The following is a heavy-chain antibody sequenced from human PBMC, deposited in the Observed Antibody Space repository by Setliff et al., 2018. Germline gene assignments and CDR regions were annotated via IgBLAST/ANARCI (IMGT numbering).Heavy chain of an antibody. D-gene: IGHD1-1*01. CDR2: IYHRGRT. CDR3: ASPRRDDLDTPFDAFDL. V-gene: IGHV4-59*04. Sequence: SETLSLTCTVSGGSISGYYWSWIRQPPGKGLEWIATIYHRGRTYYNPSLDSRVTISLDTSKNQYSLRLRSVTAADTAVYYCASPRRDDLDTPFDAFDLWGQGTKVTVSS. CDR1: GGSISGYY. J-gene: IGHJ3*01.